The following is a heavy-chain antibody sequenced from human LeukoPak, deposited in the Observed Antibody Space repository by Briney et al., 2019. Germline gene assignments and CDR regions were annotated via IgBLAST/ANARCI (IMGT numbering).Heavy chain of an antibody. V-gene: IGHV4-59*01. CDR2: IYYSGST. CDR1: GGSISSYY. Sequence: SETLSLTCTVSGGSISSYYWSWIRQPPGKGLEWIGYIYYSGSTNYNPSLKSRVTISVDTSKNQFSLKLSSVTAADTTVYYCARVTGYSSPRVRFDPWGQGTLVTVSS. CDR3: ARVTGYSSPRVRFDP. D-gene: IGHD6-13*01. J-gene: IGHJ5*02.